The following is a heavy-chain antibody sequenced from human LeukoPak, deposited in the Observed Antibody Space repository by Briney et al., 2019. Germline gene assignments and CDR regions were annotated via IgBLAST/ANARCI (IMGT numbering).Heavy chain of an antibody. Sequence: GASVKVSCKASGGTFSSYAISWVRQAPGQGLEWMGGIIPIFGTANYAQKFQGRVTITTDESTSTAYTELSSLRSEDTAVYYCARNYYDSSGYYRDNYYFDYWGQGTLVTVSS. CDR3: ARNYYDSSGYYRDNYYFDY. CDR1: GGTFSSYA. D-gene: IGHD3-22*01. V-gene: IGHV1-69*05. CDR2: IIPIFGTA. J-gene: IGHJ4*02.